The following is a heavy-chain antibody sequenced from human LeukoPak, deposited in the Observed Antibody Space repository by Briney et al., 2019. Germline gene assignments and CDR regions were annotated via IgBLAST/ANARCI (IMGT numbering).Heavy chain of an antibody. CDR1: GGPISSYY. CDR3: ASGGGSYRYYFDY. D-gene: IGHD1-26*01. CDR2: IYYSGST. Sequence: SETLSLTCTVSGGPISSYYWSWIRQPPGKGLEWIGYIYYSGSTNYNPSLKSRVTISVDTSKNQFSLKLSSVTAADTAVYYCASGGGSYRYYFDYWGQGTLVTVSS. J-gene: IGHJ4*02. V-gene: IGHV4-59*01.